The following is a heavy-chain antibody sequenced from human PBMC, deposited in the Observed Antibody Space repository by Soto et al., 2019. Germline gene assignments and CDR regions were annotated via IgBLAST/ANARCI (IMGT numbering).Heavy chain of an antibody. CDR3: ARGGDHYTGHDY. CDR1: GGSVSSGGYY. V-gene: IGHV4-61*08. Sequence: PSETLSLTCTVSGGSVSSGGYYLSWIRQPPGKGLEWIGYIYYTGSTDYNPSLKSRVTISVDTSKKKFSLKVNSVTAADTAVYYCARGGDHYTGHDYWGQGTLVTVSS. J-gene: IGHJ4*02. CDR2: IYYTGST. D-gene: IGHD2-21*01.